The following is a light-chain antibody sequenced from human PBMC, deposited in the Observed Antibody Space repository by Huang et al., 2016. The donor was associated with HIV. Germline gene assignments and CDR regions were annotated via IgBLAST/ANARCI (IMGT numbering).Light chain of an antibody. CDR3: QQSYSSLLS. V-gene: IGKV1-39*01. CDR2: AAS. J-gene: IGKJ4*01. Sequence: DIQMTQPPSSLSASVGDRVIMTCRASQTITTYLNWYQQRPGKAPKLLIYAASSLQSGVPSRFSGSGSGTDFTLTISSLQPEDVATYYCQQSYSSLLSFGGGTKVAIK. CDR1: QTITTY.